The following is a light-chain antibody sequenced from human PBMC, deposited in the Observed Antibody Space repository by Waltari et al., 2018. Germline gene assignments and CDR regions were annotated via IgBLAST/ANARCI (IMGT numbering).Light chain of an antibody. Sequence: QSVLTQAPSASGTPGQRVTISCSGSSSNLGRNFVFWYQLLPGMAPKLLIFRNNQRPSGVADRFSGSKSGASASLAISGLRSDDEADYCCAAWDDSLRGPVFGTGTKLTVL. V-gene: IGLV1-47*01. J-gene: IGLJ3*02. CDR1: SSNLGRNF. CDR3: AAWDDSLRGPV. CDR2: RNN.